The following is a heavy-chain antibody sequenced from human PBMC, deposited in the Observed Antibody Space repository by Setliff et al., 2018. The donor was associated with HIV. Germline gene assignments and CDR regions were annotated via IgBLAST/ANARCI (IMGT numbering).Heavy chain of an antibody. D-gene: IGHD3-9*01. Sequence: PSETLSLTCTVSRGSISSGSYYWSWIRQPAGKGLEWIGRIYTSGITNYNPSLKSRVTMSVDTSKNQFSLKLSSVTAADTAVYYCAREPPELRYFDWLLYPAYYYYGMDVWGQGTTVTVSS. V-gene: IGHV4-61*02. CDR1: RGSISSGSYY. J-gene: IGHJ6*02. CDR3: AREPPELRYFDWLLYPAYYYYGMDV. CDR2: IYTSGIT.